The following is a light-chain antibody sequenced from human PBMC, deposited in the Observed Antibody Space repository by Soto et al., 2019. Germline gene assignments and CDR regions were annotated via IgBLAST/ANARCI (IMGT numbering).Light chain of an antibody. CDR3: CSYAGSRYV. CDR1: SSDVGSYNL. J-gene: IGLJ1*01. V-gene: IGLV2-23*01. CDR2: EGS. Sequence: QSALTQPASVSGSPGQSITISCTGTSSDVGSYNLVSWHQQHPGKAPKLMIYEGSKRPSGVSNRFSGSKSGNTASLTISGLQAEDEADYYCCSYAGSRYVFGTGTKVTVL.